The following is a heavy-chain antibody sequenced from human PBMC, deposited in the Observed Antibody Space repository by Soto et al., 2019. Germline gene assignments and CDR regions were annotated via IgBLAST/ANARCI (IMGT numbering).Heavy chain of an antibody. Sequence: QVQLQESGPGLVKPSQTLSLTCTVSGGSISSGGYYWSWIRQHPGKGLEWIGYIYYSGSTYYNPSLKSRVTLTVDTSKNQFSLKRSSVTAADTAVYYCARETQTPTVAGGGIDYWGQGTLVTVSS. CDR3: ARETQTPTVAGGGIDY. CDR2: IYYSGST. V-gene: IGHV4-31*03. J-gene: IGHJ4*02. D-gene: IGHD4-17*01. CDR1: GGSISSGGYY.